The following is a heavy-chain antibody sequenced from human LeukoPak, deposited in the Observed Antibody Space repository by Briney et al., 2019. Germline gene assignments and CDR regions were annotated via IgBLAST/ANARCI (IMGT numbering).Heavy chain of an antibody. CDR2: IRYDGSNK. Sequence: GGSLRLSCAASGFTFSSYGVHWVRQAPGKGLEWVAFIRYDGSNKYYADSVKGRFTISRDNSKNTLYLQMNSLRAEDTAVYYCAKDRPIAAAGTLDYWGQGTLVTVSS. D-gene: IGHD6-13*01. V-gene: IGHV3-30*02. CDR3: AKDRPIAAAGTLDY. J-gene: IGHJ4*02. CDR1: GFTFSSYG.